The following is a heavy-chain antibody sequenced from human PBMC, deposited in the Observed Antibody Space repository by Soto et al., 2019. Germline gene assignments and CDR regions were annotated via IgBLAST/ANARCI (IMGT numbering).Heavy chain of an antibody. J-gene: IGHJ6*03. Sequence: EVQLVESGGGLVKPGGSLRLSCAASGFTFSSYSMNWVRQAPGKGLEWVSSISSSSSYIYYADSVKGRFTISRDNAKNSLYLQMNSLRAEDTAVYYCARDEGEYSSGWAPYYMTGYYYYYYYMDVWGKGTTVTVSS. CDR2: ISSSSSYI. CDR1: GFTFSSYS. V-gene: IGHV3-21*01. CDR3: ARDEGEYSSGWAPYYMTGYYYYYYYMDV. D-gene: IGHD6-19*01.